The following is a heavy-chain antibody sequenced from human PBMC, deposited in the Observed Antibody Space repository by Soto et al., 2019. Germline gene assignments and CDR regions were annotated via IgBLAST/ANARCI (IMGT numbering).Heavy chain of an antibody. CDR1: GFTFSNAW. D-gene: IGHD2-2*01. V-gene: IGHV3-15*01. Sequence: GGSLRLSCAASGFTFSNAWMSWVRQAPGKGLEWVGRIKSKTDGGTTDYAAPVKGRFTISRDDSNNTLYLQMNSLKTEDTAVYYCTTEPAYCSSTSCYGSVTAPYSYCGIDVWGQGTTVTVSS. CDR3: TTEPAYCSSTSCYGSVTAPYSYCGIDV. J-gene: IGHJ6*02. CDR2: IKSKTDGGTT.